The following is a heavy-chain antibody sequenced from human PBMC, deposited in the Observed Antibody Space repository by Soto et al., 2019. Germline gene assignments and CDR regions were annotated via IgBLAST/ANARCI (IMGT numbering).Heavy chain of an antibody. CDR2: INQSGST. CDR1: GGSFSGYY. J-gene: IGHJ5*02. Sequence: PSETLSLTCAVYGGSFSGYYWSWIRQPPGKGLEWIGEINQSGSTNYNPSLKSRVTISVDTSKNQFSLKLSSVTAADTAVYYCARRGNRNWFDPWGQGTLVTVSS. V-gene: IGHV4-34*01. CDR3: ARRGNRNWFDP.